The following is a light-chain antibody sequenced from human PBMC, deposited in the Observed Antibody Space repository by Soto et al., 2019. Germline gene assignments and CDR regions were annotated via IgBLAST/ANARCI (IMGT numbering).Light chain of an antibody. CDR2: GAS. Sequence: EIVLTQSPGTLSLSPGERATLSCRASQSVSSSYLAWYHQKPGQAPRLLIYGASSSATGIPDRFSGSGSGTDFTLTIRRLETEDFAVYYCQQYGSSPWTFGQGTKVEIK. CDR1: QSVSSSY. J-gene: IGKJ1*01. CDR3: QQYGSSPWT. V-gene: IGKV3-20*01.